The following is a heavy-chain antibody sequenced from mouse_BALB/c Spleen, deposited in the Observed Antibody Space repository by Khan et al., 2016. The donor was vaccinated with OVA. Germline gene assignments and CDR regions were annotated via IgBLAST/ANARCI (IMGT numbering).Heavy chain of an antibody. CDR2: ISNGSINT. D-gene: IGHD2-14*01. V-gene: IGHV5-12-1*01. CDR3: ANSYRFYSMDY. Sequence: EVELVESGGGLVKPGGSLKLSCEASGFAFSSYDMSWVRQTPGKRLEWVAYISNGSINTNYQDTVKGRFSFSGDNAKNTLYMQVSSLESEDPAMYYGANSYRFYSMDYWGQGTSVTVSA. CDR1: GFAFSSYD. J-gene: IGHJ4*01.